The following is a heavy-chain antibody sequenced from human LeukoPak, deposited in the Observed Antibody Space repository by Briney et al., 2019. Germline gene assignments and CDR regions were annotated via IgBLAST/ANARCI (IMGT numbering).Heavy chain of an antibody. CDR3: AREWQLVHSRYYYYYMDV. CDR1: GYTFTSYG. J-gene: IGHJ6*03. D-gene: IGHD6-6*01. V-gene: IGHV1-18*01. CDR2: ISAYNGNT. Sequence: ASVKVSCKASGYTFTSYGSSWVRQAPGQGLEWMGWISAYNGNTNYAQKLQGRVTMTTDTSTSTAYMELRSLRSDDTAVYYCAREWQLVHSRYYYYYMDVWGKGTTVTVSS.